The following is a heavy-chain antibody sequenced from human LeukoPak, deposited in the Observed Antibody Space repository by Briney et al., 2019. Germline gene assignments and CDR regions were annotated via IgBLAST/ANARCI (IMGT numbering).Heavy chain of an antibody. CDR1: GGSISSHY. D-gene: IGHD6-19*01. J-gene: IGHJ4*02. Sequence: SETLSLTCTVSGGSISSHYWSWIRQPPGKGLEWIGYIYYSGSTNYNPSLNSRATMSVDTSKNQFSLKLNFVTAADTAVYYCARQGSGWYYFDYWGQGTVVTVSS. V-gene: IGHV4-59*08. CDR2: IYYSGST. CDR3: ARQGSGWYYFDY.